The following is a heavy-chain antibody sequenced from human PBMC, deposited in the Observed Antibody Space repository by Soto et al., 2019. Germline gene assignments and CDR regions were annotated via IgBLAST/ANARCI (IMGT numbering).Heavy chain of an antibody. Sequence: PSETLSLTCAVYGGSFSGYYWSWIRQPPGKGLEWIGEINHSGSTNYNPSLKSRVTISVDTSKNQFSLKLSSVTAADTAVYYCARGLIVRRSYYGSGSYYIFDYWGQGTLVTVSS. CDR3: ARGLIVRRSYYGSGSYYIFDY. J-gene: IGHJ4*02. V-gene: IGHV4-34*01. D-gene: IGHD3-10*01. CDR2: INHSGST. CDR1: GGSFSGYY.